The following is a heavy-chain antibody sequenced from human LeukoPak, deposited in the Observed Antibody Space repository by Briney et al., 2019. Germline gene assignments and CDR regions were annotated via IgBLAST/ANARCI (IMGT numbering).Heavy chain of an antibody. V-gene: IGHV3-11*05. Sequence: SGGSLRLSCAASGFTFSDYYMSWIRQAPGKGLEWVSYISSSSSYTNYADSVKARFTISRDNAKNSLYLQMNSLRAEDTAVYYCARARSYRDCSSTSCHYYGMDVWGQGTTVTVSS. D-gene: IGHD2-2*01. CDR2: ISSSSSYT. CDR3: ARARSYRDCSSTSCHYYGMDV. CDR1: GFTFSDYY. J-gene: IGHJ6*02.